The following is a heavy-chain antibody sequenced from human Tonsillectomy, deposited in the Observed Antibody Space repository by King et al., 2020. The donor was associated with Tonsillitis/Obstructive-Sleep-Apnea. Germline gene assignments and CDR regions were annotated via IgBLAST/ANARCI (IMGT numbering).Heavy chain of an antibody. CDR2: IYYSGST. V-gene: IGHV4-39*01. CDR1: SYSISSSSYY. Sequence: LQLQESGPGLVKPSETLSLTCTVSSYSISSSSYYWGWIRQPPGKGLEWIGSIYYSGSTYYNPSLKSRVTISVDTSKNQFSLKLSSVTAADTAVYYCARCGGGPEYYYMDVWGKGTTVTVSS. J-gene: IGHJ6*03. CDR3: ARCGGGPEYYYMDV.